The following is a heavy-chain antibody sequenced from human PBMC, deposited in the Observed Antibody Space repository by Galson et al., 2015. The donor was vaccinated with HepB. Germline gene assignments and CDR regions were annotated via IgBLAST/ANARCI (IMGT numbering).Heavy chain of an antibody. J-gene: IGHJ3*01. V-gene: IGHV3-23*01. CDR2: ISGRSIST. CDR1: GFTFNSYA. Sequence: SLRLSCAAFGFTFNSYAMNWVRQAPGKGLEWVSGISGRSISTHFADSVKGRFTISRDNSKNTLYLQMNSLRAEDTAVYYCAKSQYSSSWYASDGFDLWGQGTMVTVSS. CDR3: AKSQYSSSWYASDGFDL. D-gene: IGHD6-13*01.